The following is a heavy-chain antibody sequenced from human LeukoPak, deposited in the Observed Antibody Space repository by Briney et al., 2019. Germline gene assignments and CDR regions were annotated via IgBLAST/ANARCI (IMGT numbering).Heavy chain of an antibody. CDR1: GGSFSGYY. CDR2: INHSGST. Sequence: SETLSLACAVYGGSFSGYYWSWIRQPPGKGLEWIGEINHSGSTNYNPSLKSRVTISVDTSKNQFSLKLSSVTAADTAVYYFARVSPNYGSGSYYYYYGMDVWGQGTTVTVSS. CDR3: ARVSPNYGSGSYYYYYGMDV. D-gene: IGHD3-10*01. J-gene: IGHJ6*02. V-gene: IGHV4-34*01.